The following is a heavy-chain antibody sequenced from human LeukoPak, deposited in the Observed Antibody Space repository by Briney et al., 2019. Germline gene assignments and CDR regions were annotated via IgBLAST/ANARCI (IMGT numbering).Heavy chain of an antibody. CDR3: ARSMYNWNYVT. J-gene: IGHJ4*02. D-gene: IGHD1-7*01. V-gene: IGHV4-30-4*08. Sequence: SETLSLTCTVSGGSISSGDYYWSWIRQPPGKGLEWIEYIYYSGSTYYNPSLKSRVTISVDTSKNQFSLKLSSVTAADTAVYYCARSMYNWNYVTWGQGTLVTVSS. CDR2: IYYSGST. CDR1: GGSISSGDYY.